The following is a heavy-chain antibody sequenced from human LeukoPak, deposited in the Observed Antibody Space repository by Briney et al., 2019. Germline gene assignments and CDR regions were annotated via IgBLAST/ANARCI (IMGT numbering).Heavy chain of an antibody. J-gene: IGHJ4*02. D-gene: IGHD3-10*01. V-gene: IGHV3-30-3*01. CDR1: GFTFSSYA. CDR2: ISYDGSNK. Sequence: GRSLRLSCAASGFTFSSYAMHWVRQAPGKGLEWVAVISYDGSNKYYADSVKGRFTISRDNSKNTLYLQMNSLRAEDTAVYYCAKVGGAILWFGELYWGQGTLVTVSS. CDR3: AKVGGAILWFGELY.